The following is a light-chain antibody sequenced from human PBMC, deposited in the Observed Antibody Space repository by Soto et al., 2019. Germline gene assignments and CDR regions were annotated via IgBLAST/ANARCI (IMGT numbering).Light chain of an antibody. J-gene: IGKJ5*01. CDR2: GAS. V-gene: IGKV3-15*01. CDR3: QQYNNWPIT. CDR1: QSVSSNY. Sequence: EIGLTQSPCILSLSPGERATLSCRASQSVSSNYLAWYQQKPGQAPRLLIYGASTRATGIPARFSGSGSGTEFTLTINSLQSEDFAVYYCQQYNNWPITFGQGTRLEI.